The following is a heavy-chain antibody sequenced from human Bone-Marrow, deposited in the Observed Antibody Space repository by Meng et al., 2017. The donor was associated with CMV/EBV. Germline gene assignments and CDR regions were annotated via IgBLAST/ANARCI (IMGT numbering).Heavy chain of an antibody. J-gene: IGHJ4*02. CDR3: ARGDTPYYYDSSGYRKVFDY. V-gene: IGHV3-21*01. CDR1: GFTFSSYS. CDR2: ISSSSSYI. Sequence: GESLKISCAASGFTFSSYSMNWVRQAPGKGLEWVSSISSSSSYIYYADSVKGRFTISRDNAKNSLYLQINSLRAEDTAVYYCARGDTPYYYDSSGYRKVFDYWGQGTLVTVSS. D-gene: IGHD3-22*01.